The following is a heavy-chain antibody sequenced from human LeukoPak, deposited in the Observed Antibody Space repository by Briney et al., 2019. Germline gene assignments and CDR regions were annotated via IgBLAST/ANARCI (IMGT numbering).Heavy chain of an antibody. CDR2: INTNTGNP. Sequence: ASVKVSCKASGYTFTSYGISWVRQAPGQGLEWMGWINTNTGNPTYAQGFTGRFVFSLDTSVSTAYLQISSLKAEDTAVYYCARDYGGAHPSFGYWGQGTLVTVSS. CDR1: GYTFTSYG. J-gene: IGHJ4*02. D-gene: IGHD3-16*01. V-gene: IGHV7-4-1*02. CDR3: ARDYGGAHPSFGY.